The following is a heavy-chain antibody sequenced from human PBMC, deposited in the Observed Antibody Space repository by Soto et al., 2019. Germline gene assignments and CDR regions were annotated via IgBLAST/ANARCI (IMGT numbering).Heavy chain of an antibody. Sequence: EVQLLESGGGLVQPGGYLTLSCAASGFTFSSYAMSWVRQAPGKGLEWVSAISGSGGSTYYADSAKGRLTISRDYSKITLYLQMNGLRAEDTAVYYCAKDTPSPYGDYGYFDYWGQGTLVTVSS. CDR1: GFTFSSYA. CDR2: ISGSGGST. D-gene: IGHD4-17*01. CDR3: AKDTPSPYGDYGYFDY. V-gene: IGHV3-23*01. J-gene: IGHJ4*02.